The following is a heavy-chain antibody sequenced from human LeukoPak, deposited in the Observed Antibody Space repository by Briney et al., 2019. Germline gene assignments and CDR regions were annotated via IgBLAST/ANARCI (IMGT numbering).Heavy chain of an antibody. CDR1: GGSISSYY. V-gene: IGHV4-59*12. CDR3: ARGFSSSWYQFFDY. J-gene: IGHJ4*02. D-gene: IGHD6-13*01. Sequence: SETLSLTCTVSGGSISSYYWSWIRQPPGKGLEWIGYIYYSGSTNYNPSLKSRVTISVDTSKNQFSLKLSSVTAADTAVYYCARGFSSSWYQFFDYWGQGTLVTVPS. CDR2: IYYSGST.